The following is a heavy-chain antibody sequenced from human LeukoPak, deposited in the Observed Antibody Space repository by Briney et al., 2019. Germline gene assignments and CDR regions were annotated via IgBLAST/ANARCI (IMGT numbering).Heavy chain of an antibody. Sequence: GASVKVSCKASGYTFSSYGISWVRQAPGQGLEWMGWISANNGDTDYAQKFQGRVIMTTDTSTNTAYMELRSLRSDDTAVYYCARDIAVSNFDYWGQGTLVTVSP. J-gene: IGHJ4*02. CDR1: GYTFSSYG. CDR2: ISANNGDT. CDR3: ARDIAVSNFDY. D-gene: IGHD6-19*01. V-gene: IGHV1-18*01.